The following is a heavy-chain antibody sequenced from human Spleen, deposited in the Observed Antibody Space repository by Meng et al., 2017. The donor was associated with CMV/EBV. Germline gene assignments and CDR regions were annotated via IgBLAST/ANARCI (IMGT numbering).Heavy chain of an antibody. D-gene: IGHD1-26*01. CDR2: IYYSGST. CDR3: ARDAWELPFDY. V-gene: IGHV4-61*01. Sequence: CTVSGGSVSSGSYYWSWIRQPPGKGLEWIGYIYYSGSTNYNPSLKSRVTISVDTSKNQFSLKLSSVTAADTAVYYCARDAWELPFDYWGQGTLVTVSS. CDR1: GGSVSSGSYY. J-gene: IGHJ4*02.